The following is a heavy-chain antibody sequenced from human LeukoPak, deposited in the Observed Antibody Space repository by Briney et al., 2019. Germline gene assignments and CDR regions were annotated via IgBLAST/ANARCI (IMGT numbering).Heavy chain of an antibody. Sequence: GGSLRLSCAASGFTFSDYSMIWVRQAPGKGLEWVSSITNGSSYIYYADSVKGRFTISRDNAKNSLYLQMNSLRAEDTAVYYCATYSSLNRREFQFWGQGTLLTVSS. CDR1: GFTFSDYS. D-gene: IGHD3-22*01. CDR3: ATYSSLNRREFQF. V-gene: IGHV3-21*01. CDR2: ITNGSSYI. J-gene: IGHJ1*01.